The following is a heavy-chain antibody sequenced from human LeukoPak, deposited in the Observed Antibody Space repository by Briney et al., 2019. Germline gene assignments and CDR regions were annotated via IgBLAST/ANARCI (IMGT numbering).Heavy chain of an antibody. J-gene: IGHJ4*02. Sequence: PGGSLRLSCAASGFTFSSYAMSWVRQAPGKGLEWVSTISGSGGSTYHADSVKGRFTISRDNSKNTLYLQMNSLRAEDTAVYYCAKDRLWIQLWFLDYWGQGTLVTVSS. D-gene: IGHD5-18*01. CDR3: AKDRLWIQLWFLDY. CDR1: GFTFSSYA. V-gene: IGHV3-23*01. CDR2: ISGSGGST.